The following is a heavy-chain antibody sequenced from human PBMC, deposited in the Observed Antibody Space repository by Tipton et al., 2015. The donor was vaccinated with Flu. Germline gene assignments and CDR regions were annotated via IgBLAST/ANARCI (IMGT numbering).Heavy chain of an antibody. J-gene: IGHJ5*02. CDR2: IHHTGSA. Sequence: TLSLTCAVYSGSFSGYFWTWIRQTPGKGLEWIGNIHHTGSAYYNPSLKSRVTISVDRTKNQFSLRLSSVIAADTAVYFCARRDYSNYVSDPKNWFDPWGQGTLVTVSS. CDR1: SGSFSGYF. D-gene: IGHD4-11*01. V-gene: IGHV4-34*01. CDR3: ARRDYSNYVSDPKNWFDP.